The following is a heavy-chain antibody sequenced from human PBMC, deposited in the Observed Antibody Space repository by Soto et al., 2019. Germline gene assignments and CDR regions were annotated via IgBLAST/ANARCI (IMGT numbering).Heavy chain of an antibody. V-gene: IGHV3-15*01. CDR1: GFTFSNAW. J-gene: IGHJ6*02. CDR3: TTGVRGYDYYYGMDV. Sequence: KSGGSLRLSCAASGFTFSNAWMSWVRQAPGKGLEWVGRIKSKTDGGTTDYAAPVKGRFTISRDDSKNTLYLQMNSLKTEDTAVYYCTTGVRGYDYYYGMDVWGQGTTVTSP. D-gene: IGHD1-1*01. CDR2: IKSKTDGGTT.